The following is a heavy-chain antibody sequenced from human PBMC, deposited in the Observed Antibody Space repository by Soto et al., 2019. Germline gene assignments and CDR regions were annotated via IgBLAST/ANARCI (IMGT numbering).Heavy chain of an antibody. D-gene: IGHD3-16*01. J-gene: IGHJ6*02. CDR2: ISTNNGNT. CDR1: GYTFTSHG. CDR3: ARGGQSWGGLDV. V-gene: IGHV1-18*04. Sequence: ASVKVSCKTSGYTFTSHGISWVRQAPGQGLEWMGWISTNNGNTNYAQKFQGRVTMTTDTSTSTAYMELTSLRSDDTAVYYCARGGQSWGGLDVWGQGTTVTVSS.